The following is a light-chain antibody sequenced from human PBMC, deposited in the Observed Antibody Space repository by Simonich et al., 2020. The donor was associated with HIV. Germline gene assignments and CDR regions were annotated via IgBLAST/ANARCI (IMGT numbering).Light chain of an antibody. Sequence: DIQMTQSPSSLSASVGDRVTITCRASQDISHSLAWYQKKPGKAPKLLLYGASRLESGVPSRFSGSGSVTDYTLTISSLQPEDFATYYCQQYYSTPTFGPGTKVDIK. CDR3: QQYYSTPT. J-gene: IGKJ3*01. CDR1: QDISHS. V-gene: IGKV1-NL1*01. CDR2: GAS.